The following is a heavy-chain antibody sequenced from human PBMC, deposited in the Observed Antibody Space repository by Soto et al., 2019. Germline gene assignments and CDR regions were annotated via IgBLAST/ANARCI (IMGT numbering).Heavy chain of an antibody. CDR2: IIHSGST. CDR3: ATVPRYCSGTTCYLDS. D-gene: IGHD2-2*01. J-gene: IGHJ4*02. Sequence: SETLSLTCAVSGGSTNSNNWWTWVRQPPGKGLEWIGEIIHSGSTNYNPSLKSRVTMSVDESKNQSSLKLNSVTAADTAVYYCATVPRYCSGTTCYLDSWGRGTLVTVSS. V-gene: IGHV4-4*02. CDR1: GGSTNSNNW.